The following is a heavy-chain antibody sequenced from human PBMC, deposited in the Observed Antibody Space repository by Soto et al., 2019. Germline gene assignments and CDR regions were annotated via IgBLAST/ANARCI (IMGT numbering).Heavy chain of an antibody. CDR3: ARALRGGNLRD. J-gene: IGHJ4*02. D-gene: IGHD3-10*01. CDR2: MNPNSGNT. Sequence: QVQLVQSGAEVKKPGASVKVSCKASGYTFTGYDINWVRQATGQGLEWMGWMNPNSGNTAYAQKFQGRVTMTSNTSISPAYMELSSLRSEDTAMYYCARALRGGNLRDWGQGTLVTVSS. CDR1: GYTFTGYD. V-gene: IGHV1-8*01.